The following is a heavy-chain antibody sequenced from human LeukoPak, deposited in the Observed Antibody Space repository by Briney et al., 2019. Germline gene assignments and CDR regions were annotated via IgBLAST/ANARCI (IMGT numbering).Heavy chain of an antibody. V-gene: IGHV4-4*09. CDR3: ARTPYSSSWYPFDY. CDR2: IYTSGGT. CDR1: GGSISGYY. J-gene: IGHJ4*02. D-gene: IGHD6-13*01. Sequence: PSETLSLTCTVSGGSISGYYWSWIRQPPGKGLEFIGYIYTSGGTNYNPSLKSRVTISVDTSKNQFSLKLSSVTAADTAVYYCARTPYSSSWYPFDYWGQGTLVTVSS.